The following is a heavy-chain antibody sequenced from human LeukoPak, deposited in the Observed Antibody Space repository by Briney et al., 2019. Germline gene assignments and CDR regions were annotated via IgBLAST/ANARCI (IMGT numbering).Heavy chain of an antibody. CDR1: GGSISSHY. D-gene: IGHD1-7*01. V-gene: IGHV4-59*11. J-gene: IGHJ4*02. CDR3: ARGGRWNYGHFDY. Sequence: SETLSLTCTVSGGSISSHYWSWIRRPPGKGLEWIGYIYYSGSTNYNPSLKSRVTISVDTSKNQFSLKLSSVTAADTAVYYCARGGRWNYGHFDYWGQGTLVTVSS. CDR2: IYYSGST.